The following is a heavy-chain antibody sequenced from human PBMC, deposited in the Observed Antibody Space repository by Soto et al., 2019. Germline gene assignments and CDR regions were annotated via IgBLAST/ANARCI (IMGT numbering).Heavy chain of an antibody. CDR2: ISSSSSTI. D-gene: IGHD6-19*01. CDR1: GFTFSSYS. CDR3: AREAYSSGLNWFDP. Sequence: TGGSLRLSCAASGFTFSSYSMNWVRQAPGKGLEWVSYISSSSSTIYYADSVKGRFTISRDNAKNSLYLQMNSLRDEDTAVYYCAREAYSSGLNWFDPWGQGTLVTVSS. J-gene: IGHJ5*02. V-gene: IGHV3-48*02.